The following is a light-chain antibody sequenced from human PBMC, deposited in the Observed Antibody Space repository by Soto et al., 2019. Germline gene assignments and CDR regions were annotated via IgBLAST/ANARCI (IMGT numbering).Light chain of an antibody. J-gene: IGKJ2*01. Sequence: EIVMTQSPATLSVSPGERATLSCSASQSVSSNLAWYQQKPGQAPRLLIYGASTRATGIPARFSGSGSGTEFTLTLSSLQSEDFAVYYCQQYNNWPPTTFGQGTKLEIK. CDR2: GAS. CDR1: QSVSSN. CDR3: QQYNNWPPTT. V-gene: IGKV3-15*01.